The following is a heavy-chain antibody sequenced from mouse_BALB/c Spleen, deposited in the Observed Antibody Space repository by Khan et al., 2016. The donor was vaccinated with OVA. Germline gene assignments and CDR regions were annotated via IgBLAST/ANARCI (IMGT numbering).Heavy chain of an antibody. J-gene: IGHJ2*01. CDR3: ARSVTITTVVATDFDY. V-gene: IGHV3-2*02. Sequence: EVQLQESGPGLVKPSQSLSLTCTVTGYSITSDYAWNWIRQFPGNKLEWMGYISYGGRTSYNPSLKSRISITRDTSKNQFFLQLNSVPTEDSATYYCARSVTITTVVATDFDYWGQGTTLAVAS. D-gene: IGHD1-1*01. CDR1: GYSITSDYA. CDR2: ISYGGRT.